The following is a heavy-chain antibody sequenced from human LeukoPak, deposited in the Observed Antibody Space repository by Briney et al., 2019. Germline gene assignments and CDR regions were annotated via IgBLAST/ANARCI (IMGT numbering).Heavy chain of an antibody. V-gene: IGHV4-30-2*01. Sequence: PSQTLSLTCAVSGGSISSGAYSWSWIRQPPGRNLEWIGYIYHSGSTSYNPSLKSRVTISVDRSKNQFSLKLSSVTAADTAVYYCARVGQWEKYFDYWGQGTLVTVSS. CDR2: IYHSGST. CDR1: GGSISSGAYS. CDR3: ARVGQWEKYFDY. J-gene: IGHJ4*02. D-gene: IGHD1-26*01.